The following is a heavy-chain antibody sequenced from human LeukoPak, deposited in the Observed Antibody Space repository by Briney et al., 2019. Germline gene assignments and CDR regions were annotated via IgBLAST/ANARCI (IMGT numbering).Heavy chain of an antibody. CDR2: ISAYNGNA. J-gene: IGHJ5*02. CDR3: ARELGERRVGYRGWFDP. Sequence: ASGNVSCKASGPTVTSYGISWVRQAPGQGRGGRGWISAYNGNANYAQKLQGRVTITADESTSTAYMELSSLRAEDTAVYYCARELGERRVGYRGWFDPWGQGTLVTVSS. CDR1: GPTVTSYG. D-gene: IGHD1-1*01. V-gene: IGHV1-18*01.